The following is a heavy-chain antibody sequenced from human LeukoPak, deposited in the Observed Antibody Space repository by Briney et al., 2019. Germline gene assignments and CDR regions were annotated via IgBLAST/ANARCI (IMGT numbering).Heavy chain of an antibody. J-gene: IGHJ5*02. CDR2: IYYSGST. V-gene: IGHV4-59*08. CDR1: GGSISSYY. Sequence: PSETLSLTCTVSGGSISSYYWSWIRQPPGKGLEWIGYIYYSGSTNYNPSLKSRVTISVDTSKNQFSLKLSSVTAADTAVYYCAGGDDYLDPWGQGTLVTVSS. D-gene: IGHD4-11*01. CDR3: AGGDDYLDP.